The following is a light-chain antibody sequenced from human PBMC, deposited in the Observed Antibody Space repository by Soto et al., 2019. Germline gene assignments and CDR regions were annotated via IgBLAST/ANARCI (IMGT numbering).Light chain of an antibody. V-gene: IGKV3-20*01. CDR3: QQYGNAGRT. CDR1: QSVSSSY. J-gene: IGKJ1*01. CDR2: GAS. Sequence: EIVLTQSPGTLSLSPGERATLSCRASQSVSSSYLAGYQQKPGQAPRLLIAGASTGPTGFPERFSGSGSGTDFTLTISRLEPEDFAVYYCQQYGNAGRTCGQGTKVEIK.